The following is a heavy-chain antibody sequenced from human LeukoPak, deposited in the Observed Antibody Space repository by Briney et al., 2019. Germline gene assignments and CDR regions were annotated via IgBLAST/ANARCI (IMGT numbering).Heavy chain of an antibody. CDR2: INSEGSST. Sequence: GGSRTLAWPAAGFTFSSYWMQWVRHAPGEGRVWVSRINSEGSSTRYAGSVKGRFTISRDHAKNTLYMQMNSLRAEDTAIYYCAKIHLETYNHDHSGNTCFDSWGQGTLVTVSS. J-gene: IGHJ4*02. D-gene: IGHD4-23*01. CDR1: GFTFSSYW. CDR3: AKIHLETYNHDHSGNTCFDS. V-gene: IGHV3-74*01.